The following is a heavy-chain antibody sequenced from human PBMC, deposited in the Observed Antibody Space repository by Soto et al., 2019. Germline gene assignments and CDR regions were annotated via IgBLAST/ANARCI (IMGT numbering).Heavy chain of an antibody. D-gene: IGHD2-21*02. V-gene: IGHV4-59*01. CDR2: MYNTGST. CDR1: GYSIHRYY. J-gene: IGHJ6*02. CDR3: ARDLWGYCGADCYPLDV. Sequence: SGTLSLTCTVSGYSIHRYYWSWIWQPKGKGLEWIGYMYNTGSTIYNPSLKSRVTISVDTSKNQFSLKLNSVTAADTAVYYCARDLWGYCGADCYPLDVWGQGTTVTVS.